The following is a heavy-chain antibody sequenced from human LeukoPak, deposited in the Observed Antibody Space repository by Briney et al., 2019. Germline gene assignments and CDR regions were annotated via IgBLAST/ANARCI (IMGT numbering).Heavy chain of an antibody. V-gene: IGHV3-48*04. CDR2: ISSSSSTI. CDR3: ARGRGYNYGYSDY. CDR1: GFTFSSYS. D-gene: IGHD5-18*01. Sequence: GGSLRLSCAASGFTFSSYSMNWVRQAPGKGLEWISYISSSSSTIDYADSVKGRFTISRDNAKHSLYLQMNSLRAEDTAVYYCARGRGYNYGYSDYWGQGTLVTVSS. J-gene: IGHJ4*02.